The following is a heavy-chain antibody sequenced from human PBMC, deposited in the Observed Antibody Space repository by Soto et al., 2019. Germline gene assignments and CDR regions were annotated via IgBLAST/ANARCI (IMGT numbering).Heavy chain of an antibody. CDR2: IRSKPNNYAT. V-gene: IGHV3-73*01. Sequence: EVQLVESGGGLVQPGGSLKLSCAASGFTFSDSAMHWVRQASGKGLEWVGRIRSKPNNYATAYAASVKGRFTISRDESKNTSYLQMNSLKTEDTAVYYCTRHVADFWGQGTLVTVSS. CDR3: TRHVADF. J-gene: IGHJ4*02. CDR1: GFTFSDSA.